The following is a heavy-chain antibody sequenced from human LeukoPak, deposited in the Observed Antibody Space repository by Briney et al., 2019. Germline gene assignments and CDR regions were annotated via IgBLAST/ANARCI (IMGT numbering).Heavy chain of an antibody. CDR3: ARDRGLDIAAAGKFRHYYYYMDV. D-gene: IGHD6-13*01. CDR2: INPNSGGT. J-gene: IGHJ6*03. CDR1: GYTFTGYY. V-gene: IGHV1-2*02. Sequence: ASVKVSCKASGYTFTGYYMHWVRQAPGQGLEWMGWINPNSGGTNYAQKFQGRVTMTRDTSISTAYIELSRLRSGDTAVYYCARDRGLDIAAAGKFRHYYYYMDVWGKGTTVTVSS.